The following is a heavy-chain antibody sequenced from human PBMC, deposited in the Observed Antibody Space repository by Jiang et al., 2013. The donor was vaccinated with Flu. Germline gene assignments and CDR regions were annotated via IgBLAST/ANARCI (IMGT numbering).Heavy chain of an antibody. D-gene: IGHD3-22*01. Sequence: LLKPSETLSLTCAVYGGSFSGYYWSWIRQPPGKGLEWIGEINHSGSTNYNPSLKSRVTISVDTSKNQFSLKLSSVTAADTAVYYCARRGHRKWLWEPGTPFQHWGQGTLVTVSS. V-gene: IGHV4-34*01. CDR3: ARRGHRKWLWEPGTPFQH. CDR2: INHSGST. CDR1: GGSFSGYY. J-gene: IGHJ1*01.